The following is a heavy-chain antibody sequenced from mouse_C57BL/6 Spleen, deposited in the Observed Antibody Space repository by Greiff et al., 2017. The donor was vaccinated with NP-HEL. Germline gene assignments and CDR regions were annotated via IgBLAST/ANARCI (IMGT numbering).Heavy chain of an antibody. CDR1: GYAFSSSW. V-gene: IGHV1-82*01. D-gene: IGHD4-1*01. Sequence: VQLQQSGPELVKPGASVKISCKASGYAFSSSWMNWVKQRPGKGLEWIGRIYPGDGDTNYNGKFKGKATLTADKSSSTAYMQLSSLTSEDSAVYFCARSELGGYAMDYWGQGTSVTVSS. CDR3: ARSELGGYAMDY. J-gene: IGHJ4*01. CDR2: IYPGDGDT.